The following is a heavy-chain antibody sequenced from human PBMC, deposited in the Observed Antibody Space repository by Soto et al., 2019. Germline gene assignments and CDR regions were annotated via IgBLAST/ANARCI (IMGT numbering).Heavy chain of an antibody. CDR3: AREVGYGDFSAALLD. D-gene: IGHD4-17*01. CDR2: IITLFGTA. J-gene: IGHJ4*02. CDR1: GGTFSSLS. V-gene: IGHV1-69*01. Sequence: VQLMQSGAEVKQPRSSVKVSCKASGGTFSSLSINWVRQAPGQGLEWMGGIITLFGTANYAQNFQGRVTITADQSTSTAYMELNSLRSDDTAVYYCAREVGYGDFSAALLDWGQGTLVTVSS.